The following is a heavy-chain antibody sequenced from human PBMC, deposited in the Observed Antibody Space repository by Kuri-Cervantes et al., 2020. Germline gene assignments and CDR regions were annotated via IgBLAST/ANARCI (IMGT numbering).Heavy chain of an antibody. V-gene: IGHV1-18*01. J-gene: IGHJ4*02. CDR1: GYTFTSYG. D-gene: IGHD3-10*01. Sequence: GGSLRLSCKASGYTFTSYGISWVRQAPGQGLEWMGWISAYNGNTNYAQKLQGRVTMTTDTSTSTAYMELRSLRSDDTAVYYCARVQSRLWFRRGYFDYWGQGTLVTVSS. CDR3: ARVQSRLWFRRGYFDY. CDR2: ISAYNGNT.